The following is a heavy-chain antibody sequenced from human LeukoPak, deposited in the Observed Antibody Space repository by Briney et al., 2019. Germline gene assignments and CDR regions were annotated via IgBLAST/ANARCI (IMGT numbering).Heavy chain of an antibody. Sequence: SETLSLTCTVSGGSISSYYWSWIRQPPGKGLEWIGYIYYSGSTNYNPSLKSRVTISVDTSKNQFSLKLSSVTAADTAVYYCARDGWDLGAFDIWGQGTMVTVSS. CDR2: IYYSGST. CDR1: GGSISSYY. CDR3: ARDGWDLGAFDI. D-gene: IGHD1-26*01. J-gene: IGHJ3*02. V-gene: IGHV4-59*01.